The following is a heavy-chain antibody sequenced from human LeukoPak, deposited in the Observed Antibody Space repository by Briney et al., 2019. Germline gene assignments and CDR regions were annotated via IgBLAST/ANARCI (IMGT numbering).Heavy chain of an antibody. CDR2: ISGSGGST. D-gene: IGHD4-17*01. Sequence: GGSLRLSCAASGFTFSSYEMNWVRQAPGKGLEWVSAISGSGGSTYYADSVKGRFTISRDNSKNTLYLQMNSLRAEDTAVYYCAKSTTTVTTSLFGMDVWGQGTTVTVSS. CDR3: AKSTTTVTTSLFGMDV. V-gene: IGHV3-23*01. CDR1: GFTFSSYE. J-gene: IGHJ6*02.